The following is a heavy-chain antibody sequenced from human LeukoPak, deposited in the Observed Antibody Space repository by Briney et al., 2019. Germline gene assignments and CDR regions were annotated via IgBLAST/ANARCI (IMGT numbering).Heavy chain of an antibody. CDR3: ARGAFSPHGSYYGH. CDR2: LYSGGAA. CDR1: GFTVRDNY. J-gene: IGHJ4*02. Sequence: GGSLRLSCAVSGFTVRDNYLNWVRQTPGKGLECVSVLYSGGAAYYADSVKGRFTISRGTSKNTLSLQMNSLRVEDTALCYCARGAFSPHGSYYGHWGQGTLVTVSS. D-gene: IGHD1-26*01. V-gene: IGHV3-53*01.